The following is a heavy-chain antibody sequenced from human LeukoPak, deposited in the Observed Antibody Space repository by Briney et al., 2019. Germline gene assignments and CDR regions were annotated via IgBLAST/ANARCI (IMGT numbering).Heavy chain of an antibody. D-gene: IGHD3-22*01. Sequence: GASVKVSCKASGYTFTSYGISWVRQAPGQGLEWMGWISAYNGNTNYAQKLQGRVTMTTDTSTSTAYMELRSLRSDDTAVYYCARYITYYYDSSGYLNPWGQGTLVTVSS. CDR2: ISAYNGNT. CDR1: GYTFTSYG. V-gene: IGHV1-18*01. CDR3: ARYITYYYDSSGYLNP. J-gene: IGHJ5*02.